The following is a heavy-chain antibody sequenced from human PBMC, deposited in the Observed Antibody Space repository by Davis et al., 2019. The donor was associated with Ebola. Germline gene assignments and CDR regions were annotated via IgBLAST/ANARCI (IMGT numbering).Heavy chain of an antibody. CDR3: ARLVLEQWLDY. CDR2: IYHSGST. V-gene: IGHV4-30-2*01. CDR1: GGSVSSGSYS. J-gene: IGHJ4*02. D-gene: IGHD6-19*01. Sequence: MPSETLSLTCTVSGGSVSSGSYSWSWIRQPPGKGLEWIGYIYHSGSTYYNPSLKSRVTISVDRSKNQFSLKLSSVTAADTAVYYCARLVLEQWLDYWGQGTLVTVSS.